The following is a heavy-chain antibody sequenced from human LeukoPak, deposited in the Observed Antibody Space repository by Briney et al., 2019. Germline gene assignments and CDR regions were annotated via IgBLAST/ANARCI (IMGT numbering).Heavy chain of an antibody. J-gene: IGHJ1*01. CDR3: ASSYLKH. CDR2: IGQGERQM. V-gene: IGHV3-7*01. CDR1: GFAYSTTW. Sequence: GGSLRLSCVASGFAYSTTWMNWVRQAPGRGLEWVANIGQGERQMNYADSVKGRFSISRDNARNSLFLQLNSLRAEDTAVYYCASSYLKHWGQGTLVTVSS.